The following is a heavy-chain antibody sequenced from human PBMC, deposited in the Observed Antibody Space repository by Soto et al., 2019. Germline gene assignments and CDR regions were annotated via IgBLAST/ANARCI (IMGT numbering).Heavy chain of an antibody. J-gene: IGHJ4*02. V-gene: IGHV4-59*01. CDR1: GGSISSYY. CDR3: ARGFVGYFDS. Sequence: PSETLSLTCTVSGGSISSYYWSWIRQPPGKGLEWIGYIYYSGSTNYNPSLKSRVTISIDTSKNQFSLKLSSVTAADTAVYYCARGFVGYFDSWHQGTLVTVS. D-gene: IGHD3-10*01. CDR2: IYYSGST.